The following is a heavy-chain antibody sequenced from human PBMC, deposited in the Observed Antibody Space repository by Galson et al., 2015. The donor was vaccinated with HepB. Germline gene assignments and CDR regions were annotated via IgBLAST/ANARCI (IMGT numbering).Heavy chain of an antibody. D-gene: IGHD3-3*01. J-gene: IGHJ5*02. Sequence: QSGAEVKKPGESLKISCKGSGYSFTSYWIGWVRQMPGKGLEWMGIIYPGDSDTRYSPSFQGQVTISADKSISTAYLQWSSLKASDTAMYYCARSPLSSYYDFWSGYRPVINWFDPWGQGTLVTVSS. CDR2: IYPGDSDT. CDR1: GYSFTSYW. V-gene: IGHV5-51*01. CDR3: ARSPLSSYYDFWSGYRPVINWFDP.